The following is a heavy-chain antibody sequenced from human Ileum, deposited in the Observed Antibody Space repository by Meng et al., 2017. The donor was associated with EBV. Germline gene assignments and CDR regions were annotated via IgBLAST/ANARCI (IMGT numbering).Heavy chain of an antibody. CDR3: AHFDKNGVPFDF. V-gene: IGHV2-5*02. J-gene: IGHJ4*02. D-gene: IGHD3-9*01. CDR1: GFTLNTSGVG. Sequence: QIPLNEPCAPLVRPNQTHTTDSPVPGFTLNTSGVGVGSIRQPPGKALQWLAFIYWDHEKRYRTSLKSRITLAKHIVKHLLILTTPNIDTVVKNSYYCAHFDKNGVPFDFWGQESLVTVSS. CDR2: IYWDHEK.